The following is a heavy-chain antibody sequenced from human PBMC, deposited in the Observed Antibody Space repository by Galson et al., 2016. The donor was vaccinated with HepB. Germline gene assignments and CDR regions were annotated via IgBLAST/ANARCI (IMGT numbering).Heavy chain of an antibody. V-gene: IGHV3-21*01. D-gene: IGHD5-24*01. CDR2: ISSSSRYI. Sequence: SLRLSCAASGFTFSTYAMNWVRQAPGRGLEWVPSISSSSRYIYYADSVKGRFTSSRDNAKNSLFLQMNSLRAEDTAVYYCARGGPLEMSTILGFDYWGQGTLVTVSS. CDR1: GFTFSTYA. CDR3: ARGGPLEMSTILGFDY. J-gene: IGHJ4*02.